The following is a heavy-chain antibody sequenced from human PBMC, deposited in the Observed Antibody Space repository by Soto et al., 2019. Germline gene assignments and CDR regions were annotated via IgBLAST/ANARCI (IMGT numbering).Heavy chain of an antibody. CDR2: IYYSGRT. CDR3: ARQRTTVVTQAYFDV. D-gene: IGHD2-21*02. Sequence: SETLSLTCIVSGESISSSSYYWGWIRQPPGKGLEWIGSIYYSGRTYYNPSFKSRVTISIDTSKNQFSLKLSSVTATDTAVYYCARQRTTVVTQAYFDVWGPGSLVTVSS. CDR1: GESISSSSYY. J-gene: IGHJ4*02. V-gene: IGHV4-39*01.